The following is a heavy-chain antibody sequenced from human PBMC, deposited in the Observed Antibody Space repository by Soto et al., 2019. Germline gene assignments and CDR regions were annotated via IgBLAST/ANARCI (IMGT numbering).Heavy chain of an antibody. J-gene: IGHJ4*02. CDR1: GFTFSSYA. V-gene: IGHV3-30-3*01. D-gene: IGHD6-13*01. CDR2: ISYDGSNK. Sequence: QVQLVESGGGVGQPGRSLRLSCAASGFTFSSYAMHWVRQAPGKGLEWVAVISYDGSNKYYADSVKGRFTISRDNSKNTLYLQMNSLRAEDTAVYYCAREGGYSSSWYNIGIGYFDYWGQGTLVTVSS. CDR3: AREGGYSSSWYNIGIGYFDY.